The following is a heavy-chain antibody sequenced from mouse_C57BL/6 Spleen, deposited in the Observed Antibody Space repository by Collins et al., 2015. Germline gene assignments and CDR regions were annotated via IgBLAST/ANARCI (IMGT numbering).Heavy chain of an antibody. Sequence: QIQLVQSGPELKKPGETVKISCKASGYTFTTYGMSWVKQAPGKGLKWMGWINTYSGVPTYADDFKGRFAFSLETSASTAYLQINNLKNEDTATYFCAREGAGTDYFDYWGQGTTLTVSS. CDR1: GYTFTTYG. CDR2: INTYSGVP. J-gene: IGHJ2*01. D-gene: IGHD4-1*01. V-gene: IGHV9-3*01. CDR3: AREGAGTDYFDY.